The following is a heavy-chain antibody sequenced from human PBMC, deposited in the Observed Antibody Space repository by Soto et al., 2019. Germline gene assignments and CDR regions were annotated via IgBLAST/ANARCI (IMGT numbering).Heavy chain of an antibody. J-gene: IGHJ4*02. CDR2: ISTYNGNT. Sequence: ASVKVSCKASGYMFRSYGISWVRQAPGKGLEWMGWISTYNGNTKYGQKFQGRVTLTTETSTSTVYMDLRSLRFDDTAVYYCARGAADYYYDNRGYYSPYTFDYWGPRSLVTVSS. V-gene: IGHV1-18*01. CDR3: ARGAADYYYDNRGYYSPYTFDY. D-gene: IGHD3-22*01. CDR1: GYMFRSYG.